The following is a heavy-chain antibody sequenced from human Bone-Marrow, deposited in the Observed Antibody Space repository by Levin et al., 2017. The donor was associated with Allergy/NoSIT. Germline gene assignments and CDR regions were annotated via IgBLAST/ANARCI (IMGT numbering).Heavy chain of an antibody. J-gene: IGHJ4*02. CDR2: ISSSGDTI. V-gene: IGHV3-11*01. D-gene: IGHD2-21*01. CDR3: VRGSCGGDSCYLDH. Sequence: LSLTCAASGFTFSDYYMSWIRQAPGKGLEWVSYISSSGDTIYYEDSVNGRFTIYRDNAENSLHLQMNSLKSDDAAVYYCVRGSCGGDSCYLDHWGQGTLVTVSS. CDR1: GFTFSDYY.